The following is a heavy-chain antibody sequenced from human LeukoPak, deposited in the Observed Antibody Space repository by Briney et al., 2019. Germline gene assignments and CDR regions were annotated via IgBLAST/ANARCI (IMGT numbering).Heavy chain of an antibody. CDR1: GFTFSTYD. J-gene: IGHJ4*02. D-gene: IGHD2-2*01. Sequence: GGSLRLTCAASGFTFSTYDLNWVRQAPGKGLEWVSGISGSGGDTYYAECVKGRFTISRDNSKNTLYLQMSSLRAEDTSVYYCAKDKWSSSLILLFESWGPGTLVTVSS. CDR3: AKDKWSSSLILLFES. V-gene: IGHV3-23*01. CDR2: ISGSGGDT.